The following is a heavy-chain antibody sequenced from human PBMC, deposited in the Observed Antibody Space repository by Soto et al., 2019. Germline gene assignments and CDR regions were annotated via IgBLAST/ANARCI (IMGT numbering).Heavy chain of an antibody. D-gene: IGHD2-21*01. Sequence: ASLKVSCKASGGTFSSYTISWVRRAPGEGLEWMGRIIPILGIANYAQKFQGRVTITADKSTSTAYMELSSLRSEDTAVYYCASSYSGEDPGPRNDYWGQGTLVTVSS. CDR3: ASSYSGEDPGPRNDY. CDR2: IIPILGIA. V-gene: IGHV1-69*02. J-gene: IGHJ4*02. CDR1: GGTFSSYT.